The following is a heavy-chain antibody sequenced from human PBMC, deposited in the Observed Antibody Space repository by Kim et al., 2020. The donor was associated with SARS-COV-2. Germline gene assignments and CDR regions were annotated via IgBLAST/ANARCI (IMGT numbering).Heavy chain of an antibody. J-gene: IGHJ4*02. Sequence: NNKNYADSVRGRFTISRDNSKNTLSLEMNSLRVEDTAVYYCARGRTNFDSWGQGTLVTVSS. D-gene: IGHD4-17*01. V-gene: IGHV3-30-3*01. CDR2: NNK. CDR3: ARGRTNFDS.